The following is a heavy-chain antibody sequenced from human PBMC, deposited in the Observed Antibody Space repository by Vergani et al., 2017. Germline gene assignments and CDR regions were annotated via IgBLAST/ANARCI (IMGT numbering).Heavy chain of an antibody. CDR1: GFTFSSYA. CDR3: ASPGPEYRGPFDY. CDR2: ISGSGGST. D-gene: IGHD6-6*01. V-gene: IGHV3-23*01. Sequence: EVQLLESGGGLVQPGGSLRLSCAASGFTFSSYAMSWVRQAPGKGLEWVSAISGSGGSTYYADSVKGRFTISRDNSKNTLYLQMNSLRSEDTAVYYCASPGPEYRGPFDYWGQGTLVTVSS. J-gene: IGHJ4*02.